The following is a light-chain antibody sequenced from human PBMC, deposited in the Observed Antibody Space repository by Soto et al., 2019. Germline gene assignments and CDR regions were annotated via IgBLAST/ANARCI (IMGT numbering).Light chain of an antibody. CDR3: QQYHTWPIT. J-gene: IGKJ4*01. CDR1: QGVSRK. V-gene: IGKV3-15*01. CDR2: GAS. Sequence: DIVMTQSPATLSVAPGERVTFSCRASQGVSRKLAWYQHKPGQAPRLLIYGASNGATGIPARFSGSGSGTEFTLTISSLQSDDCAIYYCQQYHTWPITFGGGTKVEIK.